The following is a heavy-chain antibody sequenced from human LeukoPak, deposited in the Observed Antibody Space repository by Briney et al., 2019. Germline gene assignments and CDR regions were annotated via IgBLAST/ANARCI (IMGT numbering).Heavy chain of an antibody. J-gene: IGHJ3*02. CDR2: ISGSGGST. CDR3: ARGAAAGIGADAFDI. V-gene: IGHV3-23*01. Sequence: AGGSLRLSCAASGFTFSSYGMSWVRQAPGKGLEWVSAISGSGGSTYYADSVKGRFTISRDNSKNTLYLQMNSLRAGDTAVYYCARGAAAGIGADAFDIWGQGTMVTVSS. CDR1: GFTFSSYG. D-gene: IGHD6-13*01.